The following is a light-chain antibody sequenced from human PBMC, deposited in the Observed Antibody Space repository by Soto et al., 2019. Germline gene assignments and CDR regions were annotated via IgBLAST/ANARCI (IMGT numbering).Light chain of an antibody. Sequence: DIQMTRSPSTLSASVGDTVTITCRASQTISGWLAWYQQRPGKAPNLLIFDASTLESGVPSRFSGSGSGTTFPLTISSLQSDDFATYYCLQYNGYYRTFGQGTKVEIK. V-gene: IGKV1-5*01. CDR2: DAS. CDR3: LQYNGYYRT. J-gene: IGKJ1*01. CDR1: QTISGW.